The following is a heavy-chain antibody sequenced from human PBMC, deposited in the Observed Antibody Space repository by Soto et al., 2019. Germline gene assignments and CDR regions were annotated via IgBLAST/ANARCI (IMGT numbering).Heavy chain of an antibody. CDR1: GYTFTSYG. CDR2: ISAYNGNT. Sequence: ASVKVSCKASGYTFTSYGISWVRQAPGQGLEWMGWISAYNGNTNYAQKLQGRVTMTTDTSTSTAYMELRSLRSDDTAVYYCVRVGVGYCSSTSCPGYWFDPWGQGTLVTVSS. V-gene: IGHV1-18*01. J-gene: IGHJ5*02. CDR3: VRVGVGYCSSTSCPGYWFDP. D-gene: IGHD2-2*03.